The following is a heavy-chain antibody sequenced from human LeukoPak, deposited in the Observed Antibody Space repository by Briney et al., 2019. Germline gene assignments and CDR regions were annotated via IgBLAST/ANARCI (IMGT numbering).Heavy chain of an antibody. J-gene: IGHJ4*02. CDR1: GFTFSSNW. V-gene: IGHV3-74*01. CDR3: VRDLGGRSGH. CDR2: INEDGSTT. Sequence: TGGSLGLSCAASGFTFSSNWMHWVRQAPGKGLVWVSRINEDGSTTNYADSVKGRSTIFRDNAKNTLYLQMNSLRAEDTAVYYCVRDLGGRSGHWGQGTLVTVSS. D-gene: IGHD1-26*01.